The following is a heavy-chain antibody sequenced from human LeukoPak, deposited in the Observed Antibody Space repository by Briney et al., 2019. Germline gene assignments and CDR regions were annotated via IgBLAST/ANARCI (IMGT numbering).Heavy chain of an antibody. V-gene: IGHV4-4*07. J-gene: IGHJ4*02. Sequence: SGTLSLTCTVSGGSISSYYWSWIRQPAEKGLEWIGRIYSSGSTNYNPSLKSRVTMSVDTSKNQFSLKLSSVTAADTAVYYCASRYYDILTSGDYWGQGTLVTVSS. D-gene: IGHD3-9*01. CDR1: GGSISSYY. CDR3: ASRYYDILTSGDY. CDR2: IYSSGST.